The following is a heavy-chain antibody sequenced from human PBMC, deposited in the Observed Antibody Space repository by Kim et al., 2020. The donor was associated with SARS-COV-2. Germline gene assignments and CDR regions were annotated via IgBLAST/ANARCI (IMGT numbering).Heavy chain of an antibody. CDR3: ARGVRYYYDSSGYYYNAFDI. CDR2: ISSSSSYI. V-gene: IGHV3-21*01. J-gene: IGHJ3*02. D-gene: IGHD3-22*01. Sequence: GGSLRLSCAASGFTFSSYSMNWVRQAPGKGLEWVSSISSSSSYIYYADSVKGRFTISRDNAKNSLYLQMNSLRAEDTAVYYCARGVRYYYDSSGYYYNAFDIWGQGTMVTVSS. CDR1: GFTFSSYS.